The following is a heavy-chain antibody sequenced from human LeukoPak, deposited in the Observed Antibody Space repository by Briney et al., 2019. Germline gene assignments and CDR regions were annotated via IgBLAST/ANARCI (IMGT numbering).Heavy chain of an antibody. D-gene: IGHD6-13*01. CDR1: GGSFSGYY. J-gene: IGHJ6*02. Sequence: SETLSLTCAVYGGSFSGYYWGWIRQPPGKGLEWIGEINHSGSTNYNPSLKSRVTISVDTSKNQFSLRLSSVTAADTAVYYCARAPDSSSINYYGMDVWGQGTTVTVSS. CDR3: ARAPDSSSINYYGMDV. CDR2: INHSGST. V-gene: IGHV4-34*01.